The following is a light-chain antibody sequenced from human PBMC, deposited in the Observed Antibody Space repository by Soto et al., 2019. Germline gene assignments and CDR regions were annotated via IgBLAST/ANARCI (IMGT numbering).Light chain of an antibody. CDR2: DVS. CDR1: SSDVGAYNY. Sequence: QPALTQPRSVSGSPGQSVTISCTGTSSDVGAYNYVSWYQQHPGKAPKLMTYDVSKRPSRVPDRFSGSKSGNTASLTSSGLQAEDEADYYCCSYADNYTYVFGTGTKVTVL. J-gene: IGLJ1*01. V-gene: IGLV2-11*01. CDR3: CSYADNYTYV.